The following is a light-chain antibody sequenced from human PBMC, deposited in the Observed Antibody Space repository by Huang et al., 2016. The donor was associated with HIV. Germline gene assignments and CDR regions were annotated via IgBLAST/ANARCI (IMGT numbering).Light chain of an antibody. CDR2: GAS. CDR1: QSITNTY. J-gene: IGKJ4*01. V-gene: IGKV3-20*01. Sequence: VLTQTPGTLSLSPVERATLSCRASQSITNTYLAWYQHKPGQAPRLLIYGASSRATGIPDRFSGSGSGTDFTLTITRLEPEDCGVYYCQQYSDSPFTFGGGTKVEIK. CDR3: QQYSDSPFT.